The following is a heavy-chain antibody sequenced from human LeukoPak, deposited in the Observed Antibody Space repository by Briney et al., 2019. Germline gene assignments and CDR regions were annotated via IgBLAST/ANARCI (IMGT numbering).Heavy chain of an antibody. CDR1: GYSISSGYY. CDR2: IYHSGST. Sequence: SETLPLTCTVSGYSISSGYYWGWIRQPPGKGLEWIGSIYHSGSTYYKPSLKSRVTISVDTSKNQFSLKLSSVTAADTAVYYCARRSGYSYGYWQSYYMDVWGKGTTVTISS. J-gene: IGHJ6*03. D-gene: IGHD5-18*01. V-gene: IGHV4-38-2*02. CDR3: ARRSGYSYGYWQSYYMDV.